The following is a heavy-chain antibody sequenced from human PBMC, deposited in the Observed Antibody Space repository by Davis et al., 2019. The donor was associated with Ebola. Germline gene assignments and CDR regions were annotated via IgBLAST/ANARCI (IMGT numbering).Heavy chain of an antibody. J-gene: IGHJ4*02. Sequence: MPGGSLRLSCAVYGVSFSGYYWSWIRQPPGKGLEWIGEINHSGSTNYNPSLKSRVTISVDTSKNQFSLKLSSVTAADTAVYYCARGVSFDYWGQGTLVTVSS. CDR2: INHSGST. CDR1: GVSFSGYY. D-gene: IGHD3-16*01. CDR3: ARGVSFDY. V-gene: IGHV4-34*01.